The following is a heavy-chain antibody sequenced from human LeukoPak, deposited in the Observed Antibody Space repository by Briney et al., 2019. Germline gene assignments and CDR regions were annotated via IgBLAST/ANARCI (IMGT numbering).Heavy chain of an antibody. CDR2: ISAYNGNT. D-gene: IGHD2/OR15-2a*01. CDR3: ARVIIKGGSDAFDI. CDR1: GYTFTSYG. V-gene: IGHV1-18*01. J-gene: IGHJ3*02. Sequence: ASVKVSCKASGYTFTSYGISWARQAPGQGLEWMGWISAYNGNTNYAQKLQGRVTMTTDTSTSTAYMELRSLRSDDTAVYYCARVIIKGGSDAFDIWGQGTMVTVSS.